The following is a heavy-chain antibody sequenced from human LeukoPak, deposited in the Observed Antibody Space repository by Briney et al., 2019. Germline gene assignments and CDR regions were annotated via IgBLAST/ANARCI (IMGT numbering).Heavy chain of an antibody. D-gene: IGHD6-13*01. V-gene: IGHV4-59*12. CDR1: GGSISSYY. J-gene: IGHJ4*02. CDR2: IYHSGST. Sequence: SETLSLTCTVSGGSISSYYWIWIRQPPGKGLEWIGYIYHSGSTNHNPSLKSRVTMSVDTSKNQFSLKLSSVTAADTAVYYCAIFPVGIAAAGTLYWGQGTLVTVSS. CDR3: AIFPVGIAAAGTLY.